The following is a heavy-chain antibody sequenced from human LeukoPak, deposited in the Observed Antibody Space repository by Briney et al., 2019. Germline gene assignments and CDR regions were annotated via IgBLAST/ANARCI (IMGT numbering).Heavy chain of an antibody. Sequence: SETLSLTCTVSGGSISSYYWSWIRQPAGKGLEWIGRIYTSGSTNYNPSLKSRVTMSVDTSKNQFSLKLSSVTAADTAVYYCATVYYYGSGPAKNWFDPWGQGTLVTVSS. CDR1: GGSISSYY. D-gene: IGHD3-10*01. CDR2: IYTSGST. V-gene: IGHV4-4*07. CDR3: ATVYYYGSGPAKNWFDP. J-gene: IGHJ5*02.